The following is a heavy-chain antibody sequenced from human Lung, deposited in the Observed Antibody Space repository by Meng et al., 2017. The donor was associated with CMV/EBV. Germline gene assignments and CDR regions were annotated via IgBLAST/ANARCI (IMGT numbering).Heavy chain of an antibody. J-gene: IGHJ1*01. Sequence: SXXVSXXASGGTFRSTSLMWVRQAPGQGLEWMGGITPAIETADYAQKFRDRVTITTDDSATTAYMEMNSLRSEDTAVYFCARGPSITVGGVIIWPLEDGGQGTLVTVS. CDR3: ARGPSITVGGVIIWPLED. D-gene: IGHD3-16*02. CDR2: ITPAIETA. CDR1: GGTFRSTS. V-gene: IGHV1-69*05.